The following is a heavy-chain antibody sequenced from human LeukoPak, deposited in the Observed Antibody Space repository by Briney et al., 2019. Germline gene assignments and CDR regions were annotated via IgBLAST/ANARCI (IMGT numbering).Heavy chain of an antibody. J-gene: IGHJ4*02. D-gene: IGHD1-1*01. CDR2: MNPNSGNT. CDR1: GYTFTSYD. V-gene: IGHV1-8*03. CDR3: AREGDWNDNFGY. Sequence: ASVKVSCKASGYTFTSYDINWVRQATGQGLEWMGWMNPNSGNTGYAQKFQGRVTITRNTSISTAYMELSSLRSEDTAVYYCAREGDWNDNFGYWGQGTLVTVSS.